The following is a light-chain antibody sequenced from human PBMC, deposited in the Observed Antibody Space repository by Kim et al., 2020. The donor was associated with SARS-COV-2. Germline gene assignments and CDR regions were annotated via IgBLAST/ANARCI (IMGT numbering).Light chain of an antibody. CDR1: QSISIS. V-gene: IGKV1-5*01. CDR3: QHYDVYSGT. Sequence: PSLGARVPITCRASQSISISLAWYQQKPGKAPNLLIYEASSLQSGVPSRFSGSGSGTEFTVTISSLQPADFATYYCQHYDVYSGTFGQGTKVDIK. J-gene: IGKJ1*01. CDR2: EAS.